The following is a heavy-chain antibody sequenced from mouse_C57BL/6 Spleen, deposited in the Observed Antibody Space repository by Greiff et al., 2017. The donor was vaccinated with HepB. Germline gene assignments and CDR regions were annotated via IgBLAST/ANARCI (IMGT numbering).Heavy chain of an antibody. V-gene: IGHV1-59*01. CDR2: IDPSDSYT. D-gene: IGHD1-1*01. J-gene: IGHJ2*01. Sequence: QVQLQQPGAELVRPGTSVKLSCKASGYTFTSYWMHWVKQRPGQGLEWIGVIDPSDSYTNYNQKFKGKATLTVDTSSSTAYMQLSSLTSEDSAVYYCASTTGVADYFDYWGQGTTLTVSS. CDR1: GYTFTSYW. CDR3: ASTTGVADYFDY.